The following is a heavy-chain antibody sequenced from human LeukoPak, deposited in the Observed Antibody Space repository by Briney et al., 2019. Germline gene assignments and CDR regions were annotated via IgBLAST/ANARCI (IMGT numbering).Heavy chain of an antibody. CDR3: AKDDSSAYYYQLGDY. J-gene: IGHJ4*02. CDR2: IRYDGSNK. CDR1: GFTFSSYG. Sequence: GGSLRLSCAASGFTFSSYGMHWVRLAPGKGLECVAFIRYDGSNKYYADSVKGRFTISRDNSKNTLYLQMNSLRAEDTAVYYCAKDDSSAYYYQLGDYWGQGTLVTVSS. V-gene: IGHV3-30*02. D-gene: IGHD3-22*01.